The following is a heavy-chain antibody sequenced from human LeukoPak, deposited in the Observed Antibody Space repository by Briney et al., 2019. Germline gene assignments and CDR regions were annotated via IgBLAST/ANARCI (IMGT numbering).Heavy chain of an antibody. CDR1: GGSISSYY. D-gene: IGHD3-10*01. V-gene: IGHV4-59*01. J-gene: IGHJ5*02. Sequence: TSETLSLTCTVSGGSISSYYWSWIRQPPGKGLEWIGYIYYSGSTNYNPSLKSRVTISVDTSKNQFSLKLSSVTAADTAVYYCARDLSSAWFDPWGQGTRVTVSS. CDR2: IYYSGST. CDR3: ARDLSSAWFDP.